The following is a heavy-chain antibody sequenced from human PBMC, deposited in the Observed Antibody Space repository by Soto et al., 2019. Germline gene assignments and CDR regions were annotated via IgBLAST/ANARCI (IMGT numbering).Heavy chain of an antibody. CDR1: GGSISSGNYY. CDR2: ISYSGST. Sequence: SETLSLTCTVSGGSISSGNYYWSWIRQPPGKGLEWIGFISYSGSTYYNASLKSRVTISVDTSKNQFSLILSFVTAADTAVYYCATMGTPATGLYYFDYWGQGTLVTVSS. CDR3: ATMGTPATGLYYFDY. D-gene: IGHD1-7*01. V-gene: IGHV4-30-4*01. J-gene: IGHJ4*02.